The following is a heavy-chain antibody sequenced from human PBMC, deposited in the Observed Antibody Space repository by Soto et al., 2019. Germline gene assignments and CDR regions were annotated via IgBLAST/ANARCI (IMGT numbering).Heavy chain of an antibody. CDR3: AKESPGSFYATVDS. J-gene: IGHJ4*02. V-gene: IGHV3-30*18. CDR1: VFTFSNYG. Sequence: PWWSLRLSCSAFVFTFSNYGMHWFRQAPGKGLEWVAVIASDGTTKLYADSVKGRFTISRDISKDTLYLEMNSLRGEDTAVYYCAKESPGSFYATVDSWGQGALVTVSS. D-gene: IGHD3-16*02. CDR2: IASDGTTK.